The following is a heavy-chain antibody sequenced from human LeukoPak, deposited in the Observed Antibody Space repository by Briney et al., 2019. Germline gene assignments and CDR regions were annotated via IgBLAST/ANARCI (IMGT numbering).Heavy chain of an antibody. D-gene: IGHD6-13*01. V-gene: IGHV7-4-1*02. CDR3: ARAYSSTWNGGFDY. J-gene: IGHJ4*02. CDR2: INTNTGNP. Sequence: ASVKVSCKASGYTFTSFAMNWVRQAPGQGLEWMGWINTNTGNPTYAQGFTGRPVFSLDTSVSTAYLQISSLKAEDTAVYYCARAYSSTWNGGFDYWGQGTLVTVSS. CDR1: GYTFTSFA.